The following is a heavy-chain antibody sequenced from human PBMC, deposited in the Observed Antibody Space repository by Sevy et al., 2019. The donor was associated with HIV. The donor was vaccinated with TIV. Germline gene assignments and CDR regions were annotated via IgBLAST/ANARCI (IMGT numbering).Heavy chain of an antibody. V-gene: IGHV3-48*01. CDR3: ARTGVAVAGSVDY. CDR1: GFTFSSYS. Sequence: GGSLRLSCAASGFTFSSYSMNWVRQAPGKGLEWVSYISSSSSTIYYADSVKGRSTISRDNAKNSLYLQMNSLGAEDTAGYYCARTGVAVAGSVDYWGQGTLVTVSS. D-gene: IGHD6-19*01. J-gene: IGHJ4*02. CDR2: ISSSSSTI.